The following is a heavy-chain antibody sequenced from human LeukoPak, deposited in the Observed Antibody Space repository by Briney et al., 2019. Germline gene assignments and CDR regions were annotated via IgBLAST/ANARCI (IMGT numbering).Heavy chain of an antibody. CDR2: ISSSSSTI. V-gene: IGHV3-48*01. J-gene: IGHJ4*02. D-gene: IGHD3-22*01. CDR1: GFTFSSHS. CDR3: ARGAYYYED. Sequence: GGSLRLSCAASGFTFSSHSMNWVRQAPGKGLEWVSYISSSSSTIYYADSVQGRFTISRDNAKNSLHLQMNSLRAEDTAVYYCARGAYYYEDWGQGTLVTVSS.